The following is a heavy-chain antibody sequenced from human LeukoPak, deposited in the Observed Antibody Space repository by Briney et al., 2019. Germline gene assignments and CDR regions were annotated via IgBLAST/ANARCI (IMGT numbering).Heavy chain of an antibody. J-gene: IGHJ4*02. V-gene: IGHV4-59*01. CDR3: ARDMYGALVGY. D-gene: IGHD4-17*01. CDR1: GGSISSYY. Sequence: PSETLSLTCTVSGGSISSYYWSWIRQPPGKGLEWIGYIYYSGSTNYNPSLKSRVTISVDTSKNQFSLKLSSVTAADTAVYYCARDMYGALVGYWGQGTLVTVSS. CDR2: IYYSGST.